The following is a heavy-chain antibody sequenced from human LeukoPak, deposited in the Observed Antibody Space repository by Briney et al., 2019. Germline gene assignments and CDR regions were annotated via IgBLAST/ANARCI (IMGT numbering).Heavy chain of an antibody. CDR1: GFTFSSYS. V-gene: IGHV3-48*04. CDR2: ISSSGSTI. Sequence: GGSLRLSCAASGFTFSSYSMNWVRQAPGKGLEWVSYISSSGSTIYYADSVKGRFTISRDNAKNSLYLQMNSLRAEDTAVYYCARVVEGFLDYWGQGTLVTVPS. J-gene: IGHJ4*02. CDR3: ARVVEGFLDY.